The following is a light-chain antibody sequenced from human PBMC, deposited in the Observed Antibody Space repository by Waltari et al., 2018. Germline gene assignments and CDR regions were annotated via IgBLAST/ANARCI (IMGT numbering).Light chain of an antibody. CDR1: GNDIGSYNL. CDR3: CSYIGSNMLV. J-gene: IGLJ3*02. CDR2: EVT. V-gene: IGLV2-23*02. Sequence: QSALTQPASVSGSPGQSSTISCTGTGNDIGSYNLLSWYQQHPGQAPRLIIYEVTKRPAVVYSRFSGSKSGNTAYLTISGLQAEDEAKYFCCSYIGSNMLVFGGGTNLTVL.